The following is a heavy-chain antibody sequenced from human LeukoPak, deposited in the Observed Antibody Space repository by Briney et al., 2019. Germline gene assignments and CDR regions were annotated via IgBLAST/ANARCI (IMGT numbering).Heavy chain of an antibody. CDR3: AREGGGSYDFNY. D-gene: IGHD1-26*01. V-gene: IGHV1-2*04. Sequence: ASVKVSCKASGFTFTSSAVHWVRQAPGQGLEWMGWINPNSGGTNYAQKFQGWVTMTRDTSISTAYMELSRLRSDDTAVYYCAREGGGSYDFNYWGQGTLVTVSS. CDR1: GFTFTSSA. J-gene: IGHJ4*02. CDR2: INPNSGGT.